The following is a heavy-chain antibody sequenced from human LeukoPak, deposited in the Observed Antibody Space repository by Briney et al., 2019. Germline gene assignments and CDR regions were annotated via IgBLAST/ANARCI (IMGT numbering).Heavy chain of an antibody. CDR1: GYIFTTYW. CDR2: LYPGDSDT. V-gene: IGHV5-51*01. CDR3: ARRVRGESNDAFDI. D-gene: IGHD3-16*01. J-gene: IGHJ3*02. Sequence: GESLETSFKTSGYIFTTYWIGWVRQLAGKGLEWMGILYPGDSDTRYSPSFQGQVTISADKSINTAYLQWSSLKASDTAMYYCARRVRGESNDAFDIWGQGTMVTVSS.